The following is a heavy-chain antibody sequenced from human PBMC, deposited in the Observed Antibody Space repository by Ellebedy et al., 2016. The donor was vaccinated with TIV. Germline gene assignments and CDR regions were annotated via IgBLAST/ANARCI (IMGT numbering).Heavy chain of an antibody. D-gene: IGHD6-19*01. Sequence: GGSLRLSCAASGFTFSSYWMYWVRQAPGKGLEWVSRMKGDGSSVTYADSVKGRFTISSDNAKNTLYLQMNSLRAEDTALYYCARGDWACSGSMDVWGQGTTVTVSS. J-gene: IGHJ6*02. CDR2: MKGDGSSV. CDR1: GFTFSSYW. CDR3: ARGDWACSGSMDV. V-gene: IGHV3-74*01.